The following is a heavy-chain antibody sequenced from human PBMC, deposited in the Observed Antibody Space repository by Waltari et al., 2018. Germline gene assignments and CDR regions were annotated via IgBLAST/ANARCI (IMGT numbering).Heavy chain of an antibody. Sequence: VQLVQSGAEVKKPGASVKVSCKASGYTFTSYGISWVRQAPGKGLEWVSAISGSGGSTYYADSVKGRFTISRDNSKNTLYLQMNSLRAEDTAVYYCAKEPDYGDYWGQGTLVTVSS. CDR3: AKEPDYGDY. J-gene: IGHJ4*02. CDR1: GYTFTSYG. V-gene: IGHV3-23*04. CDR2: ISGSGGST.